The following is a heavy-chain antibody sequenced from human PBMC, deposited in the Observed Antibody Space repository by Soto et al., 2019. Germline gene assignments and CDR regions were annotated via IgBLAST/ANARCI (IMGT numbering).Heavy chain of an antibody. CDR1: SGSISSSNW. J-gene: IGHJ4*02. V-gene: IGHV4-4*02. D-gene: IGHD6-13*01. CDR2: IYHSGST. Sequence: QVQLQESGPGLVKPSGTLSLTCAVSSGSISSSNWWSWVRQPPGKGLEWIGEIYHSGSTNYNPSLKSRVTISVDKSKNQFSLKLSSVTTADTAVYYCAGVAGVVTAGGYFDYWGQGTLVTVSS. CDR3: AGVAGVVTAGGYFDY.